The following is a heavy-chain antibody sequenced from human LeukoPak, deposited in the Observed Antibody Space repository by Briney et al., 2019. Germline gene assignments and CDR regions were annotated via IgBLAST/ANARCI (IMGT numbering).Heavy chain of an antibody. CDR2: ISDSGGRT. J-gene: IGHJ4*02. CDR1: GITLSNYG. V-gene: IGHV3-23*01. Sequence: GGSLRLSYAVSGITLSNYGMSWVRQAPGKGLEWVAGISDSGGRTNYADSVKGRFTISRDNPKNTLYLQMNSLRAEDTAVYFCAKRGVVIRVILVGFHKEAYYFDSWGQGALVTVAS. CDR3: AKRGVVIRVILVGFHKEAYYFDS. D-gene: IGHD3-22*01.